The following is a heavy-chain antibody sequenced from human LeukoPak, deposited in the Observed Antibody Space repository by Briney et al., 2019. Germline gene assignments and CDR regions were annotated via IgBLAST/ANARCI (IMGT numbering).Heavy chain of an antibody. CDR3: ARIAFGGHIVAQDY. J-gene: IGHJ4*02. Sequence: PSETQSLTCAVYGGSFSGYYWSWIRQPPGKGLEWIGEITPTGGAKYSPPLKSRVTISVDTSKNQLSLRLRSVTAADTAMYYCARIAFGGHIVAQDYWGQGTLVSVSS. D-gene: IGHD3-16*02. CDR1: GGSFSGYY. CDR2: ITPTGGA. V-gene: IGHV4-34*01.